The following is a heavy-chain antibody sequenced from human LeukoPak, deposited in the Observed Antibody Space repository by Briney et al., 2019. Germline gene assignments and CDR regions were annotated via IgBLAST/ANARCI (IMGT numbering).Heavy chain of an antibody. CDR2: ISSSSSTI. CDR1: GFTFSSYS. Sequence: PGGSLRLSCAASGFTFSSYSMNWVRQAPGKGLEWVSYISSSSSTIYYADSVKGRFTISRDNAKNSLYLQMNSLRDEDTAVYYCAGGPQDFGWLFIFDDWGQGTLVTVSS. V-gene: IGHV3-48*02. J-gene: IGHJ4*02. CDR3: AGGPQDFGWLFIFDD. D-gene: IGHD3-9*01.